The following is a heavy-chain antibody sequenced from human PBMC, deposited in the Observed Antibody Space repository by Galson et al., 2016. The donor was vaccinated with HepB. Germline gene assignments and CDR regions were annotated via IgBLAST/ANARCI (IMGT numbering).Heavy chain of an antibody. CDR3: AKNFGDYVGDTFDM. CDR2: INQDGSEK. Sequence: SLRLSCAASGFTFINAWMTWVRQAPGKGLEWVANINQDGSEKSYMDSVKGRFTISRDNAKNSLYLQMNSLRAEDTAVYYCAKNFGDYVGDTFDMWGQGTMVTVSS. CDR1: GFTFINAW. V-gene: IGHV3-7*01. D-gene: IGHD4-17*01. J-gene: IGHJ3*02.